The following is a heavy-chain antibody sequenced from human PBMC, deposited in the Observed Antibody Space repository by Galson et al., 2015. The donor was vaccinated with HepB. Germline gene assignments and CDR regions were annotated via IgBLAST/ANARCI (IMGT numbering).Heavy chain of an antibody. CDR2: ISSDGTNK. Sequence: SLRLSCAASRFTFSNYGMHWVRQAPGKGLEWMAVISSDGTNKYYADSVKGRFAISRDNSKNTLYLQLNSPRADDTAVYYCARSRLVTATAFPAYWGQGTLVTVSS. V-gene: IGHV3-30*03. D-gene: IGHD2-21*02. CDR3: ARSRLVTATAFPAY. J-gene: IGHJ4*02. CDR1: RFTFSNYG.